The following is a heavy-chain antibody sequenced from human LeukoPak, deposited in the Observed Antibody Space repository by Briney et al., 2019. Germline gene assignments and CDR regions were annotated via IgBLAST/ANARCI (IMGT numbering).Heavy chain of an antibody. CDR3: ARGLSSSWYLNYYYYYMDV. D-gene: IGHD6-13*01. Sequence: GASVKVSCKAFGYTFTSNYMHWVRQAPGQGLEWMGWMNPNSGNTGYAQKFQGRVTITRNTSISTAYMELSSLRSEDTAVYYCARGLSSSWYLNYYYYYMDVWGKGTRSPSP. CDR1: GYTFTSNY. J-gene: IGHJ6*03. CDR2: MNPNSGNT. V-gene: IGHV1-8*03.